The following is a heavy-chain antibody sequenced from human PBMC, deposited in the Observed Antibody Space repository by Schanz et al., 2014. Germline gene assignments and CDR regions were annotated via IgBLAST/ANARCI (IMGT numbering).Heavy chain of an antibody. D-gene: IGHD3-9*01. J-gene: IGHJ4*02. Sequence: QLVGSGGGLIQPGGSLRLSCTASGFAFSSYSMSWIRQAPGKGLEWVSYISGTTTYTNYADSVKGRFTISRDSPKNTLYLQMNSLRAEDTAVYYCAKQIHYDILTVTRNWGQGTLVTVSS. CDR2: ISGTTTYT. CDR3: AKQIHYDILTVTRN. V-gene: IGHV3-48*01. CDR1: GFAFSSYS.